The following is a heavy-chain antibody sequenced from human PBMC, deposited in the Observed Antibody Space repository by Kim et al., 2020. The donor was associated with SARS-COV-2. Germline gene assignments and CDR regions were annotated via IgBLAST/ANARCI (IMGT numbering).Heavy chain of an antibody. V-gene: IGHV4-59*01. CDR3: ASSYSSSSSYYYYGMDV. J-gene: IGHJ6*02. D-gene: IGHD6-6*01. Sequence: TSRVTISVDTSKNQFSLKLSSVTAADTAVYYCASSYSSSSSYYYYGMDVWGQGTTVTVSS.